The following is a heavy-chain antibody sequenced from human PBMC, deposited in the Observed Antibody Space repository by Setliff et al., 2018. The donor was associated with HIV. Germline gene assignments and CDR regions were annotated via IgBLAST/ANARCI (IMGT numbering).Heavy chain of an antibody. CDR1: GYTFTSYD. CDR2: MNPNSGNT. J-gene: IGHJ3*02. CDR3: GRDPFWSGYDAFDI. Sequence: ASVKVSCKASGYTFTSYDINWVRQATGQGLEWMGWMNPNSGNTGYAQKFQGRVTMTRNTSISTAYMELSSLRSEDTAVYYCGRDPFWSGYDAFDIWGQGTMVTVSS. D-gene: IGHD3-3*01. V-gene: IGHV1-8*02.